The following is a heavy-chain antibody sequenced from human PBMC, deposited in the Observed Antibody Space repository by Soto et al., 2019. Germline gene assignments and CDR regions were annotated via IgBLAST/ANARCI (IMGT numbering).Heavy chain of an antibody. J-gene: IGHJ3*02. Sequence: ASVKVSCKASGYTFTGYYMHWVRQAPGQGLEWMGWINPNSGGTNYAQKFQGWVTMTRDMSISTAYMELSRLRSDDTAVYYCARSSSSWDAFDIWGQGTMVTVSS. CDR3: ARSSSSWDAFDI. V-gene: IGHV1-2*04. CDR2: INPNSGGT. CDR1: GYTFTGYY. D-gene: IGHD6-13*01.